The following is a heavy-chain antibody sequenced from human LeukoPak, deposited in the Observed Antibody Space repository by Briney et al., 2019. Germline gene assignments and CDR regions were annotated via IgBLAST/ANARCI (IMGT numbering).Heavy chain of an antibody. V-gene: IGHV4-39*01. CDR1: GGSISSSSYY. D-gene: IGHD6-6*01. J-gene: IGHJ1*01. Sequence: SETLSLTCTVSGGSISSSSYYWGWIRQPPGKGLEWIGSIYYSGSTYYNPSLKSRVTISVDTSKNQFSLKLSSVTAADTAVYYCARLIWSIAARHGAEYFQHWGQGTLVTVSS. CDR2: IYYSGST. CDR3: ARLIWSIAARHGAEYFQH.